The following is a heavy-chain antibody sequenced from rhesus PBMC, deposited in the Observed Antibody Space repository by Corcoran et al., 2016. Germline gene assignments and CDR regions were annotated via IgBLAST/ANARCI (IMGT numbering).Heavy chain of an antibody. Sequence: QVQLQESGPGLVKPSEPLSLTCAVAGYSISSGYYWNWIRQPPGKGLGGYGSIYGSGGRNNLNPAHKSRGTLSVETSKNQFSLKLSSVTAADTAVYYCARDEGYSMIYWGQGVLVTISS. CDR2: IYGSGGRN. J-gene: IGHJ4*01. CDR3: ARDEGYSMIY. D-gene: IGHD5-42*01. CDR1: GYSISSGYY. V-gene: IGHV4S14*01.